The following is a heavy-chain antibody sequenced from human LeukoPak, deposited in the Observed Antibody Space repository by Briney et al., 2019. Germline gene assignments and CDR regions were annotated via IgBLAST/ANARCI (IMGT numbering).Heavy chain of an antibody. CDR3: TTEMGIAARPWGFY. V-gene: IGHV3-15*01. D-gene: IGHD6-6*01. J-gene: IGHJ4*02. CDR1: GFTFSNAW. CDR2: IKSKTDGGTT. Sequence: PGGSLRLSCAASGFTFSNAWMSWVRQAPGKGLEWVGRIKSKTDGGTTDYAAPVKGRFTISRDDSKNTLYLQVNSLKTEDTAVYYCTTEMGIAARPWGFYWGQGTLVTVSS.